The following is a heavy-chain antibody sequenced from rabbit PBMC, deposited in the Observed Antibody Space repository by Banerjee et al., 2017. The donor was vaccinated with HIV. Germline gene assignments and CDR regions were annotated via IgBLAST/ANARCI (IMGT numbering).Heavy chain of an antibody. CDR1: GFSFSSSYY. J-gene: IGHJ4*01. D-gene: IGHD4-1*01. CDR3: ARDLAGVIGWNFNL. Sequence: QSLEESGGDLVKPGASLTLTCTASGFSFSSSYYMSWVRQAPGKRPEWIACIYAGSRGNTYYASWAKGRFTISKASSTTVTLQMTSLTAADTATYLCARDLAGVIGWNFNLWGPGTLVTVS. CDR2: IYAGSRGNT. V-gene: IGHV1S40*01.